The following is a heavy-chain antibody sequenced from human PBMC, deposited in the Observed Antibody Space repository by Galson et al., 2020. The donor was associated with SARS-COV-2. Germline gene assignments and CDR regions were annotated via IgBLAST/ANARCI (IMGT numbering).Heavy chain of an antibody. Sequence: SQTLSLTCTVAGASITTYYWSWIRQSPGRGLEWLGYLYHSGDTKYNPSLKSRVTMSIDTSHNQLFLELTSVTAADTAVYFCARGSMGWFDPWGPGTLVTVFS. V-gene: IGHV4-59*01. CDR3: ARGSMGWFDP. J-gene: IGHJ5*02. CDR1: GASITTYY. CDR2: LYHSGDT.